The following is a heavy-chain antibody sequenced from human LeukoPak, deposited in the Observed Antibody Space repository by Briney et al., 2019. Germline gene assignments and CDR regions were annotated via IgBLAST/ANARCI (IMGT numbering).Heavy chain of an antibody. J-gene: IGHJ4*02. CDR3: AREGARALAAAVPFDY. CDR2: INPSGGST. Sequence: ASVKVSCKASGYTFTSYYMHWVRQAPGQGLEWMGIINPSGGSTSYAQKFQGRVTMTRDTSTSTVYMELRSLRSDDTAVYYCAREGARALAAAVPFDYWGQGTLVTVSP. V-gene: IGHV1-46*01. CDR1: GYTFTSYY. D-gene: IGHD6-13*01.